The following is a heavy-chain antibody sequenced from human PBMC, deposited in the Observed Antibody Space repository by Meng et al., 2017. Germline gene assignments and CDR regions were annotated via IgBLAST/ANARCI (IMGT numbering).Heavy chain of an antibody. Sequence: LTLVGKGNKTGDEVKVSLKASGYNLTSYDINWVRQATGQGLEWMGWMNTNSGNTGYAQKFQGRVTMTRNTSISTAYMELSSLRSEDTAVYYCARAMTTVMIDYWGQGTLVTVSS. J-gene: IGHJ4*02. CDR1: GYNLTSYD. CDR2: MNTNSGNT. CDR3: ARAMTTVMIDY. D-gene: IGHD4-17*01. V-gene: IGHV1-8*01.